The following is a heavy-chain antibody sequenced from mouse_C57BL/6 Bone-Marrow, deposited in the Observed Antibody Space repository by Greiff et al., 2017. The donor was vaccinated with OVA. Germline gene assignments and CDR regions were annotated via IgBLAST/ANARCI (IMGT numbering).Heavy chain of an antibody. CDR2: IYPGDGDT. V-gene: IGHV1-80*01. CDR1: GYAFSSYW. Sequence: VQLQQSGAELVKPGASVKISCKASGYAFSSYWMNWVKQRPGKGLEWIGQIYPGDGDTNYNGNFKGKATLTADKSSSTDYMQLSRLTSEDSAVYFCARSRLYWYYAMDYWGQGTSVTVSS. CDR3: ARSRLYWYYAMDY. J-gene: IGHJ4*01. D-gene: IGHD2-3*01.